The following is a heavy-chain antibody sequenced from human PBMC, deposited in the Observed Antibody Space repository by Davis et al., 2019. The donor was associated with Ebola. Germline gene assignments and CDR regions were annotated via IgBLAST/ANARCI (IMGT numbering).Heavy chain of an antibody. V-gene: IGHV3-13*01. Sequence: GGSLRLSCAASGFTLSYYDFHWVRQFPGEGLEWVSAIGRADDTYYAGSVKGRFTISRDDAKNSVYLQMNGLRAGDTAVYYCARELPYSSGGHNLYGLDVSGKGTTVTVSS. CDR3: ARELPYSSGGHNLYGLDV. D-gene: IGHD3-22*01. J-gene: IGHJ6*04. CDR1: GFTLSYYD. CDR2: IGRADDT.